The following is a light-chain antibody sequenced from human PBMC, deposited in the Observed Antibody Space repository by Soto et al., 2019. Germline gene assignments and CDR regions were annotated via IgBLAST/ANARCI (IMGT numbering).Light chain of an antibody. CDR2: RAS. CDR3: HQYENWSQT. Sequence: EIVLTQSPATLSLSPGERATLSCRASQSVSSYLAWYQQKPGQAPRLLIYRASTRATGIPARFSGSGSGTEFTLTISSLQSEDFALYYCHQYENWSQTFGQGTKVDIK. V-gene: IGKV3-15*01. J-gene: IGKJ1*01. CDR1: QSVSSY.